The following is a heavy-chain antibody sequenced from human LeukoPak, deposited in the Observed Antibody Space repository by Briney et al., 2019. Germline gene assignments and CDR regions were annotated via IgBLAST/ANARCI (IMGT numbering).Heavy chain of an antibody. Sequence: SETLSLTCAVSGGSFSGYYWNWIRQPPGKGLEWIGEINHSGSTNYNPSLKSRVTISVDTSKNQFSVRLSSVTAADTAVYFCARAYYGAGTYYSSYWGQGTLVTVSS. CDR3: ARAYYGAGTYYSSY. D-gene: IGHD3-10*01. V-gene: IGHV4-34*01. J-gene: IGHJ4*02. CDR1: GGSFSGYY. CDR2: INHSGST.